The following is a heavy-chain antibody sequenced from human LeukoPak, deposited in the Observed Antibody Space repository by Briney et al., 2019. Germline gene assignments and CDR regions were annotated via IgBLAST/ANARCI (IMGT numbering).Heavy chain of an antibody. J-gene: IGHJ6*03. CDR2: IYTSGST. CDR1: GGSISSGGYY. Sequence: PSQTLSLTCTVSGGSISSGGYYWSWIRQPAGKGLEWIGRIYTSGSTNYNPSLKSRVTISVDTSKNQFSLKLRSVTAADTAVYYCARSAPYYDFWTGYYDALYYMDVWGKGTTVTVSS. V-gene: IGHV4-61*02. D-gene: IGHD3-3*01. CDR3: ARSAPYYDFWTGYYDALYYMDV.